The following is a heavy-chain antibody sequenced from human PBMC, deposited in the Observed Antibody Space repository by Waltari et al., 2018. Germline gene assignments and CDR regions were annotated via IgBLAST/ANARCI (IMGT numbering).Heavy chain of an antibody. CDR2: IFRSGST. J-gene: IGHJ4*02. V-gene: IGHV4-4*02. CDR1: GGSVRTNNW. Sequence: QVQLHESGPGLVRPSGTLSLTCSVSGGSVRTNNWWSWVRPFPGQGLEWIGEIFRSGSTNYNPALASRVTMSIDQSKNQFSLSLTSVTAADAAVYFCARATSAEGIFFWGQGILVTVSS. D-gene: IGHD3-10*01. CDR3: ARATSAEGIFF.